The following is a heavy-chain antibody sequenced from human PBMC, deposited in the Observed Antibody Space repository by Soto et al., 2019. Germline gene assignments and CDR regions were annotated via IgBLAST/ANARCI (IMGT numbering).Heavy chain of an antibody. D-gene: IGHD5-18*01. Sequence: QVQLVQSGAEVKKPGASVKVSCKASGYTFTSYGISWVRQAPGQGLEWMGWSSAYNGNTNYAQKLQGRVTMTTDTSTSTDYMELRSLRSDDTAVYYCAREGYSYGSYYYYGMDVWGQGTTVTVSS. CDR2: SSAYNGNT. J-gene: IGHJ6*02. CDR1: GYTFTSYG. V-gene: IGHV1-18*01. CDR3: AREGYSYGSYYYYGMDV.